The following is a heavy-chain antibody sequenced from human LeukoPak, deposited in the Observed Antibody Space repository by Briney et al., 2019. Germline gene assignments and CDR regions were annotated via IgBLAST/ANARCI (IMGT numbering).Heavy chain of an antibody. Sequence: GASVKVSCKASGYTFTSYGISWVRQAPGQGLEWMGWISAYNGNTNYAQKLQGRVTMTTDTSTSTAYMELRSLRSDDTAVYYCARGHYYDSSGYVFDIWGQGTMVTVSS. CDR1: GYTFTSYG. J-gene: IGHJ3*02. CDR3: ARGHYYDSSGYVFDI. CDR2: ISAYNGNT. D-gene: IGHD3-22*01. V-gene: IGHV1-18*01.